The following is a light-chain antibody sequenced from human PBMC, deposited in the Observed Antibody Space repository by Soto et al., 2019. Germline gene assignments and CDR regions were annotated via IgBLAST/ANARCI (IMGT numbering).Light chain of an antibody. Sequence: DLPMTQSTYSLFACGGDRVTITCRASQGISNYLGWFQQKPGKAPKSLIYDASSLHSGVPSKFSGSGSGTDFTLTISSLQPENFATYYCQHDTFGQGTRLEIK. CDR2: DAS. CDR3: QHDT. CDR1: QGISNY. V-gene: IGKV1-16*02. J-gene: IGKJ5*01.